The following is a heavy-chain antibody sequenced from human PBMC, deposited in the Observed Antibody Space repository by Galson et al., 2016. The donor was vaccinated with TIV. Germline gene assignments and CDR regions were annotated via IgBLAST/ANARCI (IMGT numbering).Heavy chain of an antibody. V-gene: IGHV3-9*01. J-gene: IGHJ3*02. CDR3: AKVIYGADVHDALHI. CDR2: ISWNSGSM. Sequence: SLRLSCAASGFTFDDYAMHWVRQAPGKGLEWVSGISWNSGSMVYADSVKGRFTISRDDGKNFLYLQMNSLRPEDTALYYCAKVIYGADVHDALHIWGQGTMVTVSS. D-gene: IGHD4/OR15-4a*01. CDR1: GFTFDDYA.